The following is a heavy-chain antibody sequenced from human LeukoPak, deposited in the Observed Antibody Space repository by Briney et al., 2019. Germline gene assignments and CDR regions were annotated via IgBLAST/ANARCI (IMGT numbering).Heavy chain of an antibody. D-gene: IGHD4-11*01. CDR1: GYTLSNHA. J-gene: IGHJ4*02. CDR3: ARSDYNDYRGLGF. CDR2: ISADNGNT. V-gene: IGHV1-18*04. Sequence: ASVKVSCKGSGYTLSNHAFSWVRQAPGQGLEWMGWISADNGNTNHAQKFQGRVTMTRDTSTSTVYMELSSLTSDDTAVYFCARSDYNDYRGLGFWGQGTLVTVSS.